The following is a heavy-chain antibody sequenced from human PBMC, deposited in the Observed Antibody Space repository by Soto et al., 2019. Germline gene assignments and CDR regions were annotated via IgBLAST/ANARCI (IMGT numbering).Heavy chain of an antibody. CDR1: GGSMNRYC. J-gene: IGHJ4*02. CDR2: IYYTGKT. D-gene: IGHD3-10*01. CDR3: ARDMSDYTTYFDY. Sequence: SAALSRTGAGRGGSMNRYCWCWIRQPPGKGLEWIGFIYYTGKTNYNPSLRSRVAFSVDTSKNQFSLELSSVTAADTAVYYCARDMSDYTTYFDYWGLGTLVTVSS. V-gene: IGHV4-59*01.